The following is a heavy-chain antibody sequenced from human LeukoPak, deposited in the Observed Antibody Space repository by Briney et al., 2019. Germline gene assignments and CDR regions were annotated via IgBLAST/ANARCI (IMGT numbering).Heavy chain of an antibody. CDR3: ARGGIAVAEFYFDY. Sequence: GGSLRLSCAASGFSFSTHKMNWVRQAPGKGLEWVAVISYDGTKIYYADSAKGRFTISRDNAKNSLYLQMNSLRAEDTAVYYCARGGIAVAEFYFDYWGQGTLVTVSS. V-gene: IGHV3-30-3*01. CDR2: ISYDGTKI. D-gene: IGHD6-19*01. CDR1: GFSFSTHK. J-gene: IGHJ4*02.